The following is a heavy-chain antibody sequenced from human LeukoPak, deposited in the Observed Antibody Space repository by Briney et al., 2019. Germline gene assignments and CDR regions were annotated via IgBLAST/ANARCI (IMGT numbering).Heavy chain of an antibody. D-gene: IGHD2-2*01. CDR2: ISSDFRTI. V-gene: IGHV3-48*01. Sequence: GGSLRLSCAASGFTFGTYSMNWVRQAPGKGLERGSFISSDFRTISYADSVQGRFTISRDHAKNSLYLQMNSLRVEDTAVYYCARDLIVVIPAAPNWFDPWGQGTLVTVSS. CDR3: ARDLIVVIPAAPNWFDP. J-gene: IGHJ5*02. CDR1: GFTFGTYS.